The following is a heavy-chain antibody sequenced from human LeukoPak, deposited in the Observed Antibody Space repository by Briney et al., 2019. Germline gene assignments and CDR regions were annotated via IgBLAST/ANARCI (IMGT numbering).Heavy chain of an antibody. CDR3: ARDRSAAYYRGYFDY. CDR2: IYITGST. CDR1: GGSISTCY. Sequence: SETLSLTCTVSGGSISTCYWGWIRQPAGKGLEWIGRIYITGSTNYNPSLKSRVTMSVDTSKNRFYLKLTSVTAADTALYYCARDRSAAYYRGYFDYWGQGVLVTVSS. J-gene: IGHJ4*02. V-gene: IGHV4-4*07. D-gene: IGHD3-22*01.